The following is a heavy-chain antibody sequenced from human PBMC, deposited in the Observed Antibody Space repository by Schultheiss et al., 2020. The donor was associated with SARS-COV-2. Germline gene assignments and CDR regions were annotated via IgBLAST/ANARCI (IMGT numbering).Heavy chain of an antibody. V-gene: IGHV3-23*01. CDR2: ISGSGGST. D-gene: IGHD3-3*01. CDR1: GFTFSSYG. J-gene: IGHJ4*02. CDR3: AKDKPPSYYDFWSGLLGAFDY. Sequence: GGSLRLSCAASGFTFSSYGMHWVRQAPGKGLEWVSAISGSGGSTYYADSVKGRFTISRDNSKNTLYLQMNSLRAEDTAVYYCAKDKPPSYYDFWSGLLGAFDYWGQGTLVTVSS.